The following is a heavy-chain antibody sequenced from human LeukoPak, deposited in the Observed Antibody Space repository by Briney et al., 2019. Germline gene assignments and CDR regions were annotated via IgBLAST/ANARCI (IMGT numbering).Heavy chain of an antibody. CDR3: ARDYDILTGSPYDAFDI. D-gene: IGHD3-9*01. V-gene: IGHV1-69*06. CDR2: IIPIFGTA. CDR1: GGTFSSYA. Sequence: WASVKVSCKASGGTFSSYAISWVRQAPGQGLEWMGGIIPIFGTANYAQKFQGRVTITADKSTSTAYMELSSLRSEDTAVYYCARDYDILTGSPYDAFDIWGQGTMVTVSS. J-gene: IGHJ3*02.